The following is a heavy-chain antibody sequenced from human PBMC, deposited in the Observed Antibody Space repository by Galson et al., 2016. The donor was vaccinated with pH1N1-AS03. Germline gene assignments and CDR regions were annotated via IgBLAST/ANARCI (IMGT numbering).Heavy chain of an antibody. CDR1: GFSFSTYW. CDR3: AKEVGSSGWFDACDL. V-gene: IGHV3-74*01. D-gene: IGHD6-19*01. J-gene: IGHJ3*01. CDR2: INGDATTT. Sequence: SLRLSCAASGFSFSTYWMYWVRQAPGKGLVWLARINGDATTTNYADSVRGRFTISRDNAKNTLYLQMNSLRVEDTANYFCAKEVGSSGWFDACDLWGQGTVVTVSS.